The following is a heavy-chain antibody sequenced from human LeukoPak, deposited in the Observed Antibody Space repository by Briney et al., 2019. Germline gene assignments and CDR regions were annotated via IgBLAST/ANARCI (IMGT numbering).Heavy chain of an antibody. J-gene: IGHJ4*02. V-gene: IGHV4-59*01. Sequence: SETLSLTCTVSRGSLSTYYWSWIRQPPGKGLEWIGYIYYSGSTNYNPSLKSRVTISIDTSKNQFSLNLSSVTAADTAVYYCARSERYSSGWYFYFDYWGQGTLVTVSS. CDR3: ARSERYSSGWYFYFDY. D-gene: IGHD6-19*01. CDR2: IYYSGST. CDR1: RGSLSTYY.